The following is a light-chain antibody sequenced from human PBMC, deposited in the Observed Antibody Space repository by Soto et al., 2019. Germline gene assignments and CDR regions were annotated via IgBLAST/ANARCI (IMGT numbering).Light chain of an antibody. CDR3: QEYGSSPWT. V-gene: IGKV3-20*01. Sequence: EIVLTQSPGTLSLSPGERATLSCRASQSVSSSYLAWYQQKPGQAPRLLIYGASSRATGIPDRFGCSGSGTSFTLTISRVEHEDLAVYYWQEYGSSPWTFGQGTKVEIK. CDR2: GAS. CDR1: QSVSSSY. J-gene: IGKJ1*01.